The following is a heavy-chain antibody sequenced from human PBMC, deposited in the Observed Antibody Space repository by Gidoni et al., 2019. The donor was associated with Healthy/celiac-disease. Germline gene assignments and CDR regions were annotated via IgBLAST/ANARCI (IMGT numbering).Heavy chain of an antibody. J-gene: IGHJ3*02. V-gene: IGHV3-21*01. Sequence: EVQLVESGGGLVKPGGSLRPSCAASGFTFSSYSMNWVRQATGKGLEWVSSISSSSSYIYYADSVKGRFTISRDNAKNSLYLQMNSLRAEDTAVYYCAREYGEPYAFDIWGQGTMVTVSS. CDR2: ISSSSSYI. D-gene: IGHD4-17*01. CDR1: GFTFSSYS. CDR3: AREYGEPYAFDI.